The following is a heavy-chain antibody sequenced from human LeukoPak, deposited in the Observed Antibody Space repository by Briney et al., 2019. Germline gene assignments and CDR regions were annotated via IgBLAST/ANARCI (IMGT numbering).Heavy chain of an antibody. D-gene: IGHD3-3*01. V-gene: IGHV3-23*01. CDR1: GLTFSRYT. CDR3: ARDRDFWSRFDP. Sequence: GGSLRLSCAASGLTFSRYTMSWVRQAPGKGLEWVSAINDRGVDTYYADSVKGRFTISRDNSKSMLYLQMTGLRAEDAAVYYCARDRDFWSRFDPWGQGTLVTVSS. CDR2: INDRGVDT. J-gene: IGHJ5*02.